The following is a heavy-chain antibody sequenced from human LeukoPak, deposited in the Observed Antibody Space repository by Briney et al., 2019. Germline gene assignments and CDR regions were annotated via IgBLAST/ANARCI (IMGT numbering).Heavy chain of an antibody. CDR1: GGSISSYY. CDR3: ARGHDSGAFDI. Sequence: SETLSLTCTVSGGSISSYYWSWIRQPPGKGLEWIGEINHSGSTNYNPSLKSRVTISVDTSKNQFSLKLSSVTAADTAVYYCARGHDSGAFDIWGQGTMVTVSS. J-gene: IGHJ3*02. CDR2: INHSGST. V-gene: IGHV4-34*01. D-gene: IGHD3-3*01.